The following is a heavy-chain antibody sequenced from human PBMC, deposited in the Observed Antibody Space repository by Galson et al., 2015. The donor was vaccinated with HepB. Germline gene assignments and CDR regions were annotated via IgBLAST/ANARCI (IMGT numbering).Heavy chain of an antibody. CDR1: GYTFTNYV. J-gene: IGHJ6*02. V-gene: IGHV7-4-1*02. D-gene: IGHD2-2*01. CDR3: ARVTSIYDFSSSAYSYYYYGMDV. CDR2: INTNAGTP. Sequence: SVKVSCKASGYTFTNYVMNWVRRAPGQGLAWMGGINTNAGTPTYAQGFTGRFVFSLDTSVRTAYLQISSLKAEDTAVYYCARVTSIYDFSSSAYSYYYYGMDVWGQGTTVTVSS.